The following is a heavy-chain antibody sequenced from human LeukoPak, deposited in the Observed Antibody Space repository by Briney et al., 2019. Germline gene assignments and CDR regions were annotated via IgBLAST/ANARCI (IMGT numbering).Heavy chain of an antibody. D-gene: IGHD4-17*01. CDR1: GGSISSYY. J-gene: IGHJ5*02. Sequence: PSETLSLTCTVSGGSISSYYWSWIRQPPGKGLEWIGYIYYSGSTNCNPSLKSRVTISVDTSKNQFSLKLSSVTAADTAVYYCARHVKEFGDQSGMAWGQGTLVTVSS. V-gene: IGHV4-59*08. CDR3: ARHVKEFGDQSGMA. CDR2: IYYSGST.